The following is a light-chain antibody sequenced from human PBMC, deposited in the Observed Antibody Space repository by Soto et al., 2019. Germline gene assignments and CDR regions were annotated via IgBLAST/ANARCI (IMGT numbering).Light chain of an antibody. CDR1: QSVSSN. CDR3: QQYNNWPQT. Sequence: EIVMTQSTATLSVSPGERATLSCWTSQSVSSNLAWYQQKPGQAPRLLIYGASTRATGIPARFSGSGSGTEFTLTISSLQSEDFAVYYCQQYNNWPQTFGQGTKVEIK. CDR2: GAS. J-gene: IGKJ1*01. V-gene: IGKV3-15*01.